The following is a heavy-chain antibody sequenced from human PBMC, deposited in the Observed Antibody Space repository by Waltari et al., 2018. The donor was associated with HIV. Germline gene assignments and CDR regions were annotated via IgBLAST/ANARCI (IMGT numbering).Heavy chain of an antibody. CDR2: ISWNSGSI. J-gene: IGHJ4*02. CDR3: AKGVGSSSWYYFDY. CDR1: GFTFDDYA. V-gene: IGHV3-9*01. Sequence: EVQLVESGGGLVQPGRSLRLSCAASGFTFDDYAMHWVRQAPGKGLGWVSGISWNSGSIGYADSVKGRFTISRDNAKNALYLQMNSLRAEDTALYYCAKGVGSSSWYYFDYWGQGTLVTVSS. D-gene: IGHD6-13*01.